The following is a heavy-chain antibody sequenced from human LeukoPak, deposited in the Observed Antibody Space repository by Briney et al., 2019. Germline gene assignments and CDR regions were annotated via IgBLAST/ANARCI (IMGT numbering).Heavy chain of an antibody. CDR3: ASKRHASASGAFDI. J-gene: IGHJ3*02. CDR2: IYHSGST. Sequence: SGTLSLTCAVSGGSISSSNWWCWVRQPPGKGLQWIGEIYHSGSTNYNPSLKSRATTSVDKSKNQFSLKLTSVTAADTAVYYCASKRHASASGAFDIWGQGTMVTVSS. CDR1: GGSISSSNW. D-gene: IGHD3-10*01. V-gene: IGHV4-4*02.